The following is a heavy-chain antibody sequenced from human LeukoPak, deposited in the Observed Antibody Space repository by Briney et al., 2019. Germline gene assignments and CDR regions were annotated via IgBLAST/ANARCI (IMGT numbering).Heavy chain of an antibody. CDR3: AREYSYGFLFDY. D-gene: IGHD5-18*01. J-gene: IGHJ4*02. V-gene: IGHV4-59*11. Sequence: SETLSLTCVVSGGSLSTHHWSWIRQSPGRGLEWIGYIYYSGSTNYNPSLKSRVTISVDTSKNQFSLKLSSVTAAGTAVYYCAREYSYGFLFDYWGQGTLVTVSS. CDR1: GGSLSTHH. CDR2: IYYSGST.